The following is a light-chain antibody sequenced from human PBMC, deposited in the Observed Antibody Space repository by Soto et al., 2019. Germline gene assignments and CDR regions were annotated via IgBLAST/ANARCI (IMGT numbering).Light chain of an antibody. Sequence: EIVLTQSPATLSLSPGESATLSCRASQSVRSYLAWYQQKPGQAPRLLIYDASNRATGIPARFSGSGSGTDFTLTISSLEPEDFAVYYCQHRSDWPSFGPGTKVDI. V-gene: IGKV3-11*01. CDR1: QSVRSY. J-gene: IGKJ3*01. CDR3: QHRSDWPS. CDR2: DAS.